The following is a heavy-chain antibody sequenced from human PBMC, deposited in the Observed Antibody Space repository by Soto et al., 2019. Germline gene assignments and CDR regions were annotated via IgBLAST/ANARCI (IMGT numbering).Heavy chain of an antibody. CDR2: IKQDGGEK. CDR1: GFTFSGYW. Sequence: EVQLVESGGGLVQPGGSLRLSCAASGFTFSGYWMNWVRQAPGKGLEWVANIKQDGGEKYYVDSVKGRFTISRDNAKKSQYLQMNSLRAEDTAVYYCARDRWWLVHWGQGTLVTVSS. V-gene: IGHV3-7*01. J-gene: IGHJ4*02. CDR3: ARDRWWLVH. D-gene: IGHD6-19*01.